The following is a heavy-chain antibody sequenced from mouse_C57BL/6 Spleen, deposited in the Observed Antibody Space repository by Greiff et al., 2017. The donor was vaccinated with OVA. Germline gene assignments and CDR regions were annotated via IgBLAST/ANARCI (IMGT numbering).Heavy chain of an antibody. D-gene: IGHD2-4*01. CDR1: GFTFSDYG. V-gene: IGHV5-17*01. CDR2: ISSGSSTI. CDR3: ARGLRGNPDY. Sequence: EVNLVESGGGLVKPGGSLKLSCAASGFTFSDYGMHWVRQAPEKGLEWVAYISSGSSTIYYADTVKGRFTISRDNAKNTLFLQMTSLRSEDTAMYYCARGLRGNPDYWGQGTSVTVSS. J-gene: IGHJ4*01.